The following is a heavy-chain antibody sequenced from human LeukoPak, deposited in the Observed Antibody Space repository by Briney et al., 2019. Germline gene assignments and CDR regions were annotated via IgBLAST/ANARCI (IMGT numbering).Heavy chain of an antibody. CDR2: ISAYNGNT. CDR3: ARDSADCSGGSCYSAEYFQH. D-gene: IGHD2-15*01. J-gene: IGHJ1*01. Sequence: ASVKVSCKASGYTFNNYGISWVRQAPGQGLEWMGRISAYNGNTNYAQKVQGRVTMTTDTSTSTAYMELRSLRSDDTALYYCARDSADCSGGSCYSAEYFQHWGQGTLLTVSS. V-gene: IGHV1-18*01. CDR1: GYTFNNYG.